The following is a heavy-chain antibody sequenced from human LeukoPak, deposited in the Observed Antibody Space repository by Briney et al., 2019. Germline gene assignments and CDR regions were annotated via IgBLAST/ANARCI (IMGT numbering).Heavy chain of an antibody. J-gene: IGHJ3*02. V-gene: IGHV3-49*04. CDR2: IRSRTYGGAP. Sequence: PGRSLRLSCTASGFTFGDYALSWVRQAPGKGLQWVSFIRSRTYGGAPEYAASVKGRFTISRDDSKSIAYLQMDSLKTEDTAVYYCTRARYYGSGSYYSDAFDIWGQGTMVTVSS. CDR3: TRARYYGSGSYYSDAFDI. CDR1: GFTFGDYA. D-gene: IGHD3-10*01.